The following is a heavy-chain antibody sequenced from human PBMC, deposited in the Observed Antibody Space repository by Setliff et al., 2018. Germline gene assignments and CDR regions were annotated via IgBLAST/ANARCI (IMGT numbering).Heavy chain of an antibody. D-gene: IGHD1-26*01. J-gene: IGHJ4*02. V-gene: IGHV1-2*02. Sequence: ASVKVSCKTSGFPLTGYYIHWLRQAPGQGLEWMGCINPNSGDTTFAQKFQGRVTMTRDTSISTAYMELSRLKYDDTAVYYCARDPKLVGAPERAFDYWGQGTQVTVSS. CDR2: INPNSGDT. CDR3: ARDPKLVGAPERAFDY. CDR1: GFPLTGYY.